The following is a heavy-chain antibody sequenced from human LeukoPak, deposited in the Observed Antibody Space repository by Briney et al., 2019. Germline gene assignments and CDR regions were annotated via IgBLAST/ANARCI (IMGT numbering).Heavy chain of an antibody. V-gene: IGHV3-66*01. D-gene: IGHD3-22*01. CDR3: ARETHGYYYDSSGYRRFYYFDY. Sequence: GSLRLSCAASGFTVSSNYISWVRQASGKGLEWVSVIYSGGSTYYADSVNGRFTISRDNSKNTLYLQMNSLRAEDTAVYYCARETHGYYYDSSGYRRFYYFDYWGQGTLVTVSS. CDR1: GFTVSSNY. J-gene: IGHJ4*02. CDR2: IYSGGST.